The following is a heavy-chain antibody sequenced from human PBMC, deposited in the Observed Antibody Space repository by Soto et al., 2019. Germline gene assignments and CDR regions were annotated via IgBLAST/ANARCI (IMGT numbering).Heavy chain of an antibody. J-gene: IGHJ4*02. V-gene: IGHV3-53*02. Sequence: EVQLVETGGGLIQPGGSLRLSCAASGFTVSSNYMSWVRQAPGKGLEWVSVIYSGGSTYYADSVKGRFTISRDNSKNTLYLQMNSLIAEDTAVYYCSTTFHTTPTRDYWGQGTLVTVSS. CDR3: STTFHTTPTRDY. D-gene: IGHD3-16*01. CDR1: GFTVSSNY. CDR2: IYSGGST.